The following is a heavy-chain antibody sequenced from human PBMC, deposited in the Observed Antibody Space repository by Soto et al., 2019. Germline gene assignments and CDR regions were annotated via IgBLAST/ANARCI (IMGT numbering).Heavy chain of an antibody. CDR2: IYYSGST. CDR1: GGSISSYY. J-gene: IGHJ6*02. V-gene: IGHV4-59*01. CDR3: ARVIGSSWHGRYYGMDV. D-gene: IGHD6-13*01. Sequence: SETLSLTCTVSGGSISSYYWSWIRQPPGKGLEWIGYIYYSGSTNYNPSLKSRVTISVDTSKNQFSLKLSSVTAADTAVYYCARVIGSSWHGRYYGMDVWGQGTTVTVS.